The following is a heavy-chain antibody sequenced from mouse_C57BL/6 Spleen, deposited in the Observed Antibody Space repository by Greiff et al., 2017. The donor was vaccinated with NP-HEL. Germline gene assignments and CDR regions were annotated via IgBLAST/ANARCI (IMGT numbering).Heavy chain of an antibody. CDR1: GYSFTSYY. Sequence: QVQLQQSGPELVKPGASVKISCKASGYSFTSYYIHWVKQRPGQGLEWIGWIYPGSGNTKYNEKFKGKATLTADTSSSTAYMQLSSLTSEDSAFYYCARQDGNYGRDYWGQGTTLTVSS. J-gene: IGHJ2*01. CDR3: ARQDGNYGRDY. D-gene: IGHD2-1*01. CDR2: IYPGSGNT. V-gene: IGHV1-66*01.